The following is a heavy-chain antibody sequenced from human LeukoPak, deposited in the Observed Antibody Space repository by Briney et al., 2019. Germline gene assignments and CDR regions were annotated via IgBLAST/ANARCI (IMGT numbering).Heavy chain of an antibody. V-gene: IGHV3-48*01. Sequence: GGSLRLSCAASGFTFSSYSMNWVRQAPGKGLEWVSYISSSSSTIYYADSVKGRFTISRDNAKNSLYLQMNSLRAEDTAVYYCARDDYGDYHDYWGQGTPVTVSS. J-gene: IGHJ4*02. CDR1: GFTFSSYS. CDR3: ARDDYGDYHDY. CDR2: ISSSSSTI. D-gene: IGHD4-17*01.